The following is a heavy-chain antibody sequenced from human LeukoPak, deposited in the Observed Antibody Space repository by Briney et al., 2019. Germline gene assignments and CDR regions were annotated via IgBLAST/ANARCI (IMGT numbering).Heavy chain of an antibody. CDR3: ARDYGDLPARVPYFDY. CDR2: ISSSSSMI. Sequence: TGGSLRLSCAASGFTFSSYSMNWNRQAPGKGLERVSYISSSSSMIYYADSVKGRFTISRDNAKNSLYLQMKSLRDEDTAIYYCARDYGDLPARVPYFDYWGQGTLVTVSS. J-gene: IGHJ4*02. D-gene: IGHD4-17*01. CDR1: GFTFSSYS. V-gene: IGHV3-48*02.